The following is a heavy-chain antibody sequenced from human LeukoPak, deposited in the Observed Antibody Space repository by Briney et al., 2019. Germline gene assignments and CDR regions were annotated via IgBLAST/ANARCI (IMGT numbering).Heavy chain of an antibody. CDR3: TSRRDYYDSSGFDY. CDR1: GFTFSNAW. Sequence: GGSLRLSCAASGFTFSNAWMIWVRQAPGKGLEWVGRIKSKTDGGTTDYAAPVKGRFIVSRDDSKNTLYLQMNSLKTEDTAVYYCTSRRDYYDSSGFDYWGQGTLVTVSS. J-gene: IGHJ4*02. CDR2: IKSKTDGGTT. D-gene: IGHD3-22*01. V-gene: IGHV3-15*01.